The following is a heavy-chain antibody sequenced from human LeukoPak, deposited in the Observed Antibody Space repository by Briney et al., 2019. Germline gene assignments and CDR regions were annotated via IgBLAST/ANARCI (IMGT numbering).Heavy chain of an antibody. V-gene: IGHV4-30-2*01. CDR2: IYHSGST. CDR3: ARGAGSCYDILTGYP. J-gene: IGHJ5*02. CDR1: GGSISSGGYY. D-gene: IGHD3-9*01. Sequence: PSQTLSLTCTVSGGSISSGGYYWSWIRQPPGKGLEWIGYIYHSGSTYYNPSLKSRVTISVGTSKNQFSLKLSSVTAADTAVYYCARGAGSCYDILTGYPWGQGTLVTVSS.